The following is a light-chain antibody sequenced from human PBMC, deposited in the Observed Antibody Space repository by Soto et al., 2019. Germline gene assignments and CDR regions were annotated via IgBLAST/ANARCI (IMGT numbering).Light chain of an antibody. CDR2: AAS. Sequence: EIVLTQSPATLSLSPGERATLSCRASQSVSSSYLGWYQHKRGQAPRLLIYAASSRATGIPDRFSGSGSGTDFTLTISRLEPEDFAVYYCQQFRNSSYTFGQGTKLEI. V-gene: IGKV3-20*01. J-gene: IGKJ2*01. CDR3: QQFRNSSYT. CDR1: QSVSSSY.